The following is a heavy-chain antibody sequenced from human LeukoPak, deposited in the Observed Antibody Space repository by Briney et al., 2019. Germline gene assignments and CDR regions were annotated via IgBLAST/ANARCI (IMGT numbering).Heavy chain of an antibody. V-gene: IGHV4-34*01. D-gene: IGHD3-16*02. CDR3: ARGGVYDYVWGSYRPYFDY. J-gene: IGHJ4*02. CDR1: GFTFSSYA. Sequence: GSLRLSCAASGFTFSSYAMSWVRQPPGKGLEWIGEINHSGSTNYNPSLKSRVTISVDTSKNQFSLKLSSVTAADTAVYYCARGGVYDYVWGSYRPYFDYWGQGTLVTVSS. CDR2: INHSGST.